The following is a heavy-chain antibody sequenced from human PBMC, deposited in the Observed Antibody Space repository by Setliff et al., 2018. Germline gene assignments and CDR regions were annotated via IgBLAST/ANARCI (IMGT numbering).Heavy chain of an antibody. CDR1: GFTFSTYR. CDR3: ARTCSGSGCYAGLES. CDR2: IWDDGGNK. Sequence: PGGSLRLSCAASGFTFSTYRMHWVRQAPGKGLEWVAVIWDDGGNKYHADSLKGRFTISRDNSKNTLYLQMNSLRHEDTAVYYCARTCSGSGCYAGLESWGQGTPVTVSS. D-gene: IGHD2-15*01. V-gene: IGHV3-33*08. J-gene: IGHJ4*02.